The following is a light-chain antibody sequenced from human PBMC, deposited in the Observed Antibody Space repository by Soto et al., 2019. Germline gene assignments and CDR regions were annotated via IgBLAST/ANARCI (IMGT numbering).Light chain of an antibody. CDR1: QSVSSY. V-gene: IGKV3-11*01. CDR2: DAS. Sequence: EIVLTQSPATLSLSAGERATLSCRASQSVSSYLAWYQQTPGQAPRLLIYDASNRATGIPARFSGSGSGTAFPLTISSLEPEDFAVYFCQQRINWPLTFGGGTKVEMK. CDR3: QQRINWPLT. J-gene: IGKJ4*01.